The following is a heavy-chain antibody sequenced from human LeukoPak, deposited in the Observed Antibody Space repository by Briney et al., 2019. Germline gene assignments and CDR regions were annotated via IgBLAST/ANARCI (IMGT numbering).Heavy chain of an antibody. Sequence: ASVKVSCKASGYSFTGYYMHWVRQAPGQGLEWMGWINVNNGDTNYAQKFQGRVTVTRDTSISTAYMELSRLRSDDTAAYYCARDWDPITGTTRWFDPWGQGTLVTVSS. D-gene: IGHD1-7*01. CDR3: ARDWDPITGTTRWFDP. J-gene: IGHJ5*02. CDR2: INVNNGDT. V-gene: IGHV1-2*02. CDR1: GYSFTGYY.